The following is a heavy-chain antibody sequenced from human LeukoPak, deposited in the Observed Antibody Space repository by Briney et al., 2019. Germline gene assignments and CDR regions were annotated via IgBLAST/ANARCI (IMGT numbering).Heavy chain of an antibody. D-gene: IGHD2-2*01. J-gene: IGHJ5*02. CDR2: INHSGST. CDR3: ARQPDIVVVPAAIWFDP. CDR1: GGSFSGYY. Sequence: SETLSLTCAVYGGSFSGYYWSWIRQPPGKGLEWIGEINHSGSTNYNPSLKSRVTISVDTSKNQFSLKLSSVTAADTAVYYCARQPDIVVVPAAIWFDPWAREPWSPSPQ. V-gene: IGHV4-34*01.